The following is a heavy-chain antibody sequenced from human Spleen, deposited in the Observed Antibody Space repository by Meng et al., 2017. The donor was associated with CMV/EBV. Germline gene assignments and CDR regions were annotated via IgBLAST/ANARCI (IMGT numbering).Heavy chain of an antibody. CDR2: IKQDGSEK. V-gene: IGHV3-7*01. D-gene: IGHD4-11*01. Sequence: GGSLRLSCAASGFTFSSYWMSWVRQAPGKGLEWVANIKQDGSEKYYVDSVKGRFTISRDNAKNSLYLQMNSLRAEDTAVYYCARDGPSSNYPNWLDPWGQGTLVTVSS. CDR1: GFTFSSYW. CDR3: ARDGPSSNYPNWLDP. J-gene: IGHJ5*02.